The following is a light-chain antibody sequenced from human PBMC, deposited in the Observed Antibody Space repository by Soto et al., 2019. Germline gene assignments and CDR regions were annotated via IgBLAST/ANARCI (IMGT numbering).Light chain of an antibody. CDR2: WAS. CDR3: QQYYSTPLMYT. Sequence: DIVMTQSPDSLAVSLGESATINCKSSQSVLYSSNNKNYLAWYQQKPGQPPKLLIYWASTRESGVPDRFSGSGSGTDFTLTISSLQAEDVAVYYCQQYYSTPLMYTFXQGTKVDIK. V-gene: IGKV4-1*01. CDR1: QSVLYSSNNKNY. J-gene: IGKJ2*01.